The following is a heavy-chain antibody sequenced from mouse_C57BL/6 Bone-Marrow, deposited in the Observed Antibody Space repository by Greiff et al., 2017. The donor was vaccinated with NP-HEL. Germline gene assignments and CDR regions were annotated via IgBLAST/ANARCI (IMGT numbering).Heavy chain of an antibody. CDR2: INPNNGGT. CDR1: GYTFTDYN. CDR3: ARRYPYWYFDV. V-gene: IGHV1-18*01. D-gene: IGHD1-1*01. J-gene: IGHJ1*03. Sequence: EVQRVESGPELVKPGASVKIPCKASGYTFTDYNMDWVKQSHGKSLEWIGDINPNNGGTIYNQKFKGKATLTVDKSSSTAYMELRSLTSEDTAVYYCARRYPYWYFDVWGTGTTVTVSS.